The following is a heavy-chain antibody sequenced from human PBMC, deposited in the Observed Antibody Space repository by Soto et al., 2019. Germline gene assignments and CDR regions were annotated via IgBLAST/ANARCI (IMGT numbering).Heavy chain of an antibody. Sequence: GGSLRLSCAASGFTFSTYWMHWVRQAPGKGLVWVSRINSDGSSTSYADSVKGRFTISRDNAKNTLYLQMNSLRAEDTAVYYCARVGGRSTLGSDSWGQGTLVTVSS. CDR2: INSDGSST. CDR1: GFTFSTYW. J-gene: IGHJ4*02. CDR3: ARVGGRSTLGSDS. V-gene: IGHV3-74*01.